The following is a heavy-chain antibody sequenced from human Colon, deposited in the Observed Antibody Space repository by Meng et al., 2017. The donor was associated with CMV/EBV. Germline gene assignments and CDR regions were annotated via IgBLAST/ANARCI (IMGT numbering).Heavy chain of an antibody. CDR3: ATSSVVVSSGFDH. CDR2: ISRSGSDI. J-gene: IGHJ4*02. V-gene: IGHV3-48*03. Sequence: LTGAASGFTFPNYEMNWVRQAPGKGLEWVAFISRSGSDIYYADSVKGRFTMSRDNAKNSLWLQMSSLRAEDTAVYYCATSSVVVSSGFDHWGQGTLVTVSS. CDR1: GFTFPNYE. D-gene: IGHD2-21*01.